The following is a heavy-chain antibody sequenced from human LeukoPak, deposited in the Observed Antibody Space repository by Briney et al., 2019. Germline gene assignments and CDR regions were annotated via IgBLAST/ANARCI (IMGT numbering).Heavy chain of an antibody. CDR3: AKGLYGSGSYYGAFDI. J-gene: IGHJ3*02. V-gene: IGHV3-9*01. D-gene: IGHD3-10*01. Sequence: GGSLRLSCAASGFSFDDYTMHWVRQAPGKGLEWVSDISWNSGSVAYADSVRGRFTISRDNAKNSQYLQMNSLRAEDTALYYRAKGLYGSGSYYGAFDIWGQGTTVTVSS. CDR2: ISWNSGSV. CDR1: GFSFDDYT.